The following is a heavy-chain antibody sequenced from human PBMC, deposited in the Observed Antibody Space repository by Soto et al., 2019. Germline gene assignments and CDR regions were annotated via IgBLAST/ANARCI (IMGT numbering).Heavy chain of an antibody. Sequence: EVQLVESGGGLVQPGGSLRLSCAASGFTFSSYWMSWVRQAPGKGLEWVANIKPDGSEKSYVDSVKGRLTISRDNAKNSLYLQMNSLRADDTAVYYCAREDKNTFDIWGLGTVVTVSS. J-gene: IGHJ3*02. CDR1: GFTFSSYW. D-gene: IGHD2-15*01. V-gene: IGHV3-7*01. CDR2: IKPDGSEK. CDR3: AREDKNTFDI.